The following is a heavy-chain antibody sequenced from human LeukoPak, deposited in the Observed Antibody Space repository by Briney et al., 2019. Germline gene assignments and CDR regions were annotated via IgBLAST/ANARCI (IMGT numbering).Heavy chain of an antibody. CDR3: VRDREYYYDSSGLANDAFDI. V-gene: IGHV3-30*01. CDR2: ISYDGSKK. CDR1: GFTFSTYA. Sequence: GGSLRLSCAASGFTFSTYAMHWVRQAPGKGLEWVAVISYDGSKKYYAESVKGRFTISRGNSKNTLYLHMNSLRADDTAAYYCVRDREYYYDSSGLANDAFDIWGQGTMVTVSS. J-gene: IGHJ3*02. D-gene: IGHD3-22*01.